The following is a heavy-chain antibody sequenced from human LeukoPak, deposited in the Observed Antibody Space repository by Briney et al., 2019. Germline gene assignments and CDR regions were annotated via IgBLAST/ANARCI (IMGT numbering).Heavy chain of an antibody. J-gene: IGHJ6*03. V-gene: IGHV4-30-2*01. CDR2: IYHSGST. CDR3: ARLASLSSSWPHIEYYYYMDV. CDR1: GGSISSGGHY. D-gene: IGHD6-13*01. Sequence: PSETLSLTCTVSGGSISSGGHYWRWLRQPPGKGLEWIGYIYHSGSTYYNPSLKSRVTISVDRSKNQFSLKLSSVTAADTAVYYCARLASLSSSWPHIEYYYYMDVWGKGTTVTVSS.